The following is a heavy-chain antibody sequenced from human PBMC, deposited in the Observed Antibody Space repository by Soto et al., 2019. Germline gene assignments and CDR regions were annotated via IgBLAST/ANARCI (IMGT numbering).Heavy chain of an antibody. CDR3: AREDYYYGMDV. V-gene: IGHV3-48*03. CDR2: ISSSGSTT. Sequence: GSLRLSCAASGFTFSSYEMNGVRQAPGKGLEWVSYISSSGSTTYYADSVTGRFTISRDNTKNSLYLQMNSLRAEDTAVYYCAREDYYYGMDVWGHGTTVTVSS. J-gene: IGHJ6*02. CDR1: GFTFSSYE.